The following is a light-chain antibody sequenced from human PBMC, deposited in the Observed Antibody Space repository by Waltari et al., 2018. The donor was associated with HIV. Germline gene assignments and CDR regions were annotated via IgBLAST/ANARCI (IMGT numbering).Light chain of an antibody. Sequence: QSVLTQPPSASGTPGQRVTISCSGSSSNIGSNTVNWYQQLPGTAPKLLIYSNNQRPSGVPDRFSGSKSGTSASLAISGLQSDVKAAFYCAAWDDSLNGWVFGGGTKLTVL. CDR2: SNN. CDR3: AAWDDSLNGWV. CDR1: SSNIGSNT. V-gene: IGLV1-44*01. J-gene: IGLJ3*02.